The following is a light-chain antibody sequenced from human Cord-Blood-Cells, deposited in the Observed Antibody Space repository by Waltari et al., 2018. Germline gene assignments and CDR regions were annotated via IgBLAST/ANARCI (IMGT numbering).Light chain of an antibody. CDR2: DVS. CDR1: SSDVGGYNY. J-gene: IGLJ2*01. V-gene: IGLV2-14*01. CDR3: SSYTSSSTVV. Sequence: QSAQTQPASVSGSPGQSITISCTGTSSDVGGYNYVSWSQQTPGKGPKLMIYDVSNRPSGVSNRVSGSKSGNTASLTISGLQAEDEADYYCSSYTSSSTVVFGGGTKLTVL.